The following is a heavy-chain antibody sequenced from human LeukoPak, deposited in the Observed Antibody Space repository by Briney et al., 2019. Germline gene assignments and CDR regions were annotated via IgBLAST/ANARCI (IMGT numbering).Heavy chain of an antibody. CDR2: ISSSSSYI. V-gene: IGHV3-21*01. Sequence: KTGGSLRLSCAASGFAFSSYSMNWVRQAPGKGLEWVSSISSSSSYIHYADSLKGRFTISRDNAKNSLFLQMNSLRAEDTAVYYCAREAFNLNYCFDYWGQGTLVSVSS. CDR3: AREAFNLNYCFDY. J-gene: IGHJ4*02. D-gene: IGHD1-7*01. CDR1: GFAFSSYS.